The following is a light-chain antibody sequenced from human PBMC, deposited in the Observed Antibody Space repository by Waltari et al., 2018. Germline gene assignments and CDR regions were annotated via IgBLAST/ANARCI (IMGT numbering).Light chain of an antibody. V-gene: IGLV2-11*01. CDR3: CSYAGTYRWV. Sequence: QSALTQPRSVSGSPGQSVTISCTGTSSDVGNSNYVSWSQQYPANAPKLMIADVYKRPSGVPDRFSGSKSGNTASLTISGLQTEDEADYYCCSYAGTYRWVFGGGTKLTVL. CDR2: DVY. CDR1: SSDVGNSNY. J-gene: IGLJ3*02.